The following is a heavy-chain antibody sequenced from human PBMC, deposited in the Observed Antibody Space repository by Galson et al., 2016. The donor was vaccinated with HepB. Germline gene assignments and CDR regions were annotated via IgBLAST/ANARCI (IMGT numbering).Heavy chain of an antibody. CDR1: GGSISSGGYY. CDR3: ARAQGVRSQLHPHGLDV. V-gene: IGHV4-31*03. D-gene: IGHD2-2*01. CDR2: IYYGASV. Sequence: TLSLTCTVSGGSISSGGYYWTWIRQHPGKGLEWIGHIYYGASVFYNPSLESRLTISLDTSRNQFSLKLTSVTAADTAVYYCARAQGVRSQLHPHGLDVWGKGTTVIVSS. J-gene: IGHJ6*04.